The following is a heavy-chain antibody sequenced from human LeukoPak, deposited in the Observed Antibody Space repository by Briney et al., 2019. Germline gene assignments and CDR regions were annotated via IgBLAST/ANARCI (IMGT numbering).Heavy chain of an antibody. CDR1: GFTVSSNY. CDR2: IYSGGST. V-gene: IGHV3-53*01. Sequence: GGSLRLSCAASGFTVSSNYMSWVRQAPGKGLEWVSVIYSGGSTYYADSVKGRFTISRDNSKNTLYLQMNSLRAEDTAVYYCATELRYFDWLPTSYGMDVWGQGTTVTVSS. J-gene: IGHJ6*02. D-gene: IGHD3-9*01. CDR3: ATELRYFDWLPTSYGMDV.